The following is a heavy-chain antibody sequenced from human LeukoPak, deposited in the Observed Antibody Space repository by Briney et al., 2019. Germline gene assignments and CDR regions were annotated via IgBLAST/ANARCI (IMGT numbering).Heavy chain of an antibody. CDR3: ARLIEYRTSSRVFDI. J-gene: IGHJ3*02. CDR2: ITTYNGNT. V-gene: IGHV1-18*01. D-gene: IGHD6-6*01. Sequence: ASVKVSCKASGYSLTTYGITWVRQAPGQGLEWMGWITTYNGNTNYARKLQGRVTMTTDTSTNTAYMELGSLRPDDTAVYYCARLIEYRTSSRVFDIWGLGTMVTVSS. CDR1: GYSLTTYG.